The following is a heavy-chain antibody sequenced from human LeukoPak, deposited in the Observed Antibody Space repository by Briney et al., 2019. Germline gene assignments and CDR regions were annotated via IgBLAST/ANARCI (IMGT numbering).Heavy chain of an antibody. V-gene: IGHV4-4*07. D-gene: IGHD3-10*01. CDR2: IYTSGST. CDR1: GGSFSGYY. J-gene: IGHJ3*02. CDR3: ARDRADPLPDDDAFDI. Sequence: SEALSLTCAVYGGSFSGYYWSWIRQPAGKGLEWIGRIYTSGSTNYNPSLKSRVTMSVDTSKNQFSLKLSSVTAADTAVYYCARDRADPLPDDDAFDIWGQGTMVTVSS.